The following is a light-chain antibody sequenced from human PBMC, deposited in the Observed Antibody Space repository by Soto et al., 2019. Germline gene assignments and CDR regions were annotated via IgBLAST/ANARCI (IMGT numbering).Light chain of an antibody. Sequence: EIVLTQSPGTLSLSPGERATLSCRASQSVSSSYLAWYQQKPGQAPRLLIYGASSRATGIPDRFSGSGSGTDSTLTISRLEPEDFAVYFCQQYAGSPRTFGQGTKVEIK. J-gene: IGKJ1*01. CDR3: QQYAGSPRT. CDR1: QSVSSSY. CDR2: GAS. V-gene: IGKV3-20*01.